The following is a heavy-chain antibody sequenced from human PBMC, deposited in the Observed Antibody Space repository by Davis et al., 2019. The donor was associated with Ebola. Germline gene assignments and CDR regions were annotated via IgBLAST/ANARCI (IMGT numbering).Heavy chain of an antibody. CDR2: INTDGTDS. J-gene: IGHJ6*02. V-gene: IGHV3-74*01. D-gene: IGHD4-11*01. CDR1: GFTFSSYG. CDR3: AKDHWIYSNYPTGGDV. Sequence: HTGGSLRLSCAASGFTFSSYGMHWVRQRPGKGLAWVSRINTDGTDSNYAESVRGRFTISRDNSQNTLYLQMNSLRAEDTAVYYCAKDHWIYSNYPTGGDVWGRGTTVTVSS.